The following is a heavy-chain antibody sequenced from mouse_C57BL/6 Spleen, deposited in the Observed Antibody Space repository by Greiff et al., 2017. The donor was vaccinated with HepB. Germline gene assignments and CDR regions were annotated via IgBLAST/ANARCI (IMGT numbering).Heavy chain of an antibody. Sequence: QVQLQQPGAELVRPGTSVKLSCKASGYTFTSYWMHWVKQRPGQGLEWIGVIDPSDSYTNYNQKFKGKATLTVDTSSSTAYMQLSSLTSEDSAVYYCARGITTVVATPGGYAMDYWGQGTSVTVSS. CDR3: ARGITTVVATPGGYAMDY. CDR1: GYTFTSYW. CDR2: IDPSDSYT. J-gene: IGHJ4*01. V-gene: IGHV1-59*01. D-gene: IGHD1-1*01.